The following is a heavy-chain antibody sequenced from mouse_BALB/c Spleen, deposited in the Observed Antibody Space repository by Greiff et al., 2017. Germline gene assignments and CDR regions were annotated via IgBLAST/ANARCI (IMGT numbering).Heavy chain of an antibody. CDR1: GFTFSDYY. D-gene: IGHD2-4*01. CDR3: ARVEITTDYYAMDY. V-gene: IGHV5-4*02. Sequence: EVHLVESGGGLVKPGGSLKLSCAASGFTFSDYYMYWVRQTPEKRLEWVATISDGGSYTYYPDSVKGRFTISRDNAKNNLYLQMSSLKSEDTAMYYCARVEITTDYYAMDYWGQGTSVTVSS. J-gene: IGHJ4*01. CDR2: ISDGGSYT.